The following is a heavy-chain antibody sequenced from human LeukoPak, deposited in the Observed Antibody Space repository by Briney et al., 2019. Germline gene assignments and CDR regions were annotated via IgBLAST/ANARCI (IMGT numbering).Heavy chain of an antibody. Sequence: GGSLRLSCAASGFTFSSYAMSWVRQAPGKGLERVSAISGSGGSTYYADSVKGRITIARDNSKNTLYLQMNSLRAEDTAVYYCAKSGIVVVVAATPYSEFDYWGQGTLVTVSS. V-gene: IGHV3-23*01. J-gene: IGHJ4*02. CDR1: GFTFSSYA. D-gene: IGHD2-15*01. CDR2: ISGSGGST. CDR3: AKSGIVVVVAATPYSEFDY.